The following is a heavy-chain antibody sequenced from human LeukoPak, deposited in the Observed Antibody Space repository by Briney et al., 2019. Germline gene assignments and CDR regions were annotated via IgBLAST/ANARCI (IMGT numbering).Heavy chain of an antibody. CDR1: GYTFTSYG. CDR2: ISAYNGNT. V-gene: IGHV1-18*01. J-gene: IGHJ3*02. CDR3: SRVYYCSSTSCYAFDI. Sequence: ASVKVSCKASGYTFTSYGISWVRQAPGQGLEWMGWISAYNGNTNYARKLQGRVTMTTDTSTSTAYMELRSLRSDDTAVYYCSRVYYCSSTSCYAFDIWGQGTMVTVSS. D-gene: IGHD2-2*01.